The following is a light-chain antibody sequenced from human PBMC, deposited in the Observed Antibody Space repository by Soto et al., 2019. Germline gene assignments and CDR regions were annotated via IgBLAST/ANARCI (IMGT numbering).Light chain of an antibody. J-gene: IGKJ4*01. Sequence: AIPMTQSPSSLSASVGDRVTVTCRASQDIRSDVGWYQQKPGQAPKVLMYAASRLHSGVPSRFSGSGSGTDFVLTISSLQLEDVATYYCLQNNNYPLTFGGGTKVEMK. CDR1: QDIRSD. CDR3: LQNNNYPLT. V-gene: IGKV1-6*01. CDR2: AAS.